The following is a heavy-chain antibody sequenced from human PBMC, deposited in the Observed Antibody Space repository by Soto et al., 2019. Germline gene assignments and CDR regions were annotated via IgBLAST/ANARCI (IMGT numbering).Heavy chain of an antibody. V-gene: IGHV4-61*01. Sequence: SSETLSLTCTVSGGSVSSGSYYWSWIRQPPGKGLEWIGYIYYSGSTNYNPSLKSRVTISVDTSKNQFSLKLSSVTAADTAVYYCARDRGGYYDILTGYYHSYYYGMDVWGQGTTVTVSS. D-gene: IGHD3-9*01. CDR2: IYYSGST. J-gene: IGHJ6*02. CDR3: ARDRGGYYDILTGYYHSYYYGMDV. CDR1: GGSVSSGSYY.